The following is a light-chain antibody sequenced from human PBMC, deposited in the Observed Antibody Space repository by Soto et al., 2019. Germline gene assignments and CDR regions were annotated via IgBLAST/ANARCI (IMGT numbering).Light chain of an antibody. CDR1: TGAVTSGYY. Sequence: QAVVTQEPSLTVSPGGTVTLTCASSTGAVTSGYYPNWFQQKPGQAPTALIYSTSNKHSWTPARFSGSLLGGKAALTLSGVQDEDEAEYYCLLYYGGAPVFGGGTKVTVL. V-gene: IGLV7-43*01. J-gene: IGLJ3*02. CDR2: STS. CDR3: LLYYGGAPV.